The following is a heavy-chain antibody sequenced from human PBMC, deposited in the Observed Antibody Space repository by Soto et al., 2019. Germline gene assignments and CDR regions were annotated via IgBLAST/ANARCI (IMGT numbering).Heavy chain of an antibody. Sequence: GGSLRLSCAASGFTFDDYAMHWVRQAPGKGLEWVSGISWNSGSIGYADSVKGRFTISRDNAKNSLYLQMNSLRAEDTALYYCAKDMGGYSYGRYYGMDVWGQGTTVTVSS. CDR2: ISWNSGSI. V-gene: IGHV3-9*01. J-gene: IGHJ6*02. CDR3: AKDMGGYSYGRYYGMDV. D-gene: IGHD5-18*01. CDR1: GFTFDDYA.